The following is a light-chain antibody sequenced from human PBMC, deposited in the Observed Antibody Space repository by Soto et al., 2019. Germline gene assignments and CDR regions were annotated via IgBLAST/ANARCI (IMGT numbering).Light chain of an antibody. V-gene: IGLV2-14*01. CDR3: SSYTSSSTLVV. CDR2: EVS. J-gene: IGLJ2*01. Sequence: QSALTQPASVSGSPGQSITISCTGTSSDVGAYNYVSWYQRHPDKAPKLMIYEVSNRPSGVSSRFSGSKSGNTASLTISGLQAEDEADYYCSSYTSSSTLVVFGGGTKLTVL. CDR1: SSDVGAYNY.